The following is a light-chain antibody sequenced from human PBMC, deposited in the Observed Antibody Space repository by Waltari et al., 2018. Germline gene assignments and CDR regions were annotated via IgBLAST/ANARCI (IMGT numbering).Light chain of an antibody. V-gene: IGKV3-20*01. J-gene: IGKJ1*01. CDR1: QSVSSSS. CDR2: GAS. Sequence: IVLTQSPGTLSLSPGERATLSCRASQSVSSSSLAWYQQKPGQAPRLLIYGASSRAPGIPDRFSGSGSGTDFTLTISRLEPEDFAVYYCQQYGSSPQTFGQGTKVEIK. CDR3: QQYGSSPQT.